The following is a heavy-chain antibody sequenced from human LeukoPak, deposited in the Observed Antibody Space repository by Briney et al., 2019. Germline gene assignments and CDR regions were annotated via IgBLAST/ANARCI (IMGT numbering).Heavy chain of an antibody. V-gene: IGHV4-39*01. CDR3: ARQTGSGLFILP. CDR1: GGSISSSSYY. Sequence: PSETLSLTCTVSGGSISSSSYYWGWIRQPPGKGLEWIGSIYYSGNTYYNASLKSQVSISIDTSKNQFSLKLTSVTAADTAVYYCARQTGSGLFILPGGQGTLVTVSS. CDR2: IYYSGNT. J-gene: IGHJ4*02. D-gene: IGHD3/OR15-3a*01.